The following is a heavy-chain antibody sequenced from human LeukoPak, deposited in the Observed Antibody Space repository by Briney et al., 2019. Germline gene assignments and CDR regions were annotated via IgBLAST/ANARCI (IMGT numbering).Heavy chain of an antibody. CDR1: GYTFTSYY. Sequence: ASVKVSCKASGYTFTSYYMHWVRQAPGQGLEWMGIINPSGGSTSYAQKFQDRVTMTRDTSTSTVYMELSSLRSEDTAVYYCARGNPGYSYGRYYFDYWGQGTLVTVSS. V-gene: IGHV1-46*01. J-gene: IGHJ4*02. CDR2: INPSGGST. D-gene: IGHD5-18*01. CDR3: ARGNPGYSYGRYYFDY.